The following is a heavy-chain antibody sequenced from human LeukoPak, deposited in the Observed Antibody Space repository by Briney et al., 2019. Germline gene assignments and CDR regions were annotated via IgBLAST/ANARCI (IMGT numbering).Heavy chain of an antibody. CDR3: AKTLREQWLTTNDAFDI. V-gene: IGHV3-23*01. Sequence: PGGSLRLSCAASGFIFSSYAISWFRQAPGKGLEWVSAISGSGGSTYYADSVKGRFTISRDNSKNTLYLQMNSLRAEDTAVYYCAKTLREQWLTTNDAFDIWGQGTMVTVSS. J-gene: IGHJ3*02. D-gene: IGHD6-19*01. CDR2: ISGSGGST. CDR1: GFIFSSYA.